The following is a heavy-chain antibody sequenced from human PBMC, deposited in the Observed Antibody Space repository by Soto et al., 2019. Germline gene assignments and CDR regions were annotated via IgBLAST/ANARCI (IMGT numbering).Heavy chain of an antibody. Sequence: PSETLSLTCTVSGGSISSSSYYWGWIRQPPGKGLEWIGSIYYSGSTYYNPSLKSRVTISVDTSKNQFSLKLSSVTAADTAVYYCARQGELLSRERYFDYWGQGTLVTVSS. CDR2: IYYSGST. CDR1: GGSISSSSYY. V-gene: IGHV4-39*01. CDR3: ARQGELLSRERYFDY. J-gene: IGHJ4*02. D-gene: IGHD1-26*01.